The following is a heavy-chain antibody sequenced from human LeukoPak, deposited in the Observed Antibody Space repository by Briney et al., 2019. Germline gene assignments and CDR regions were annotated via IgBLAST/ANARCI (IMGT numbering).Heavy chain of an antibody. Sequence: GGSLRLSCAASGFTFSSYAMSWVRQAPGKGLEWVSAISSSGGSTYYADSVNGRFTISRENSKNTMYLQMNSLSAEDTAVYYCAKDGMVTPVVGAFAIWGQGKMLTVSS. CDR2: ISSSGGST. CDR1: GFTFSSYA. V-gene: IGHV3-23*01. D-gene: IGHD4-23*01. J-gene: IGHJ3*02. CDR3: AKDGMVTPVVGAFAI.